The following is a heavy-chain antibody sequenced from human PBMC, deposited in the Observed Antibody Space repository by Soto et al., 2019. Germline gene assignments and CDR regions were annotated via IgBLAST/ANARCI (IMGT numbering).Heavy chain of an antibody. Sequence: KPSETLSLTCAVSGASFSGSYWTWVRRPPGEGLEWIGEIHDNGSSSYNPSLKSRVTISVDTSKMRFSLKLRSVTVADTAIYYCARGRPYGGGFDPWGQGTLVTVSS. V-gene: IGHV4-34*01. CDR2: IHDNGSS. J-gene: IGHJ5*02. CDR3: ARGRPYGGGFDP. CDR1: GASFSGSY. D-gene: IGHD2-8*01.